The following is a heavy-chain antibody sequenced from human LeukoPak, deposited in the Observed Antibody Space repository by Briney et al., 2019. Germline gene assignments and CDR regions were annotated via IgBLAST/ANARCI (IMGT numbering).Heavy chain of an antibody. CDR1: NGSISNYY. J-gene: IGHJ4*02. D-gene: IGHD2-2*01. CDR3: VRFPAKKTD. CDR2: IYYTGDT. Sequence: SETLSLTCTVSNGSISNYYWSWIRQPPGKGLEWIGYIYYTGDTNYTPSLKSRVTISADMSKNQFSLNLTSVTAADTAVYYCVRFPAKKTDWGQGTLVTVSS. V-gene: IGHV4-59*08.